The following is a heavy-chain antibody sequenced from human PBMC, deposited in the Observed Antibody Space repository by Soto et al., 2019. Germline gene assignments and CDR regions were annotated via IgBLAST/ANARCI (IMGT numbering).Heavy chain of an antibody. V-gene: IGHV3-23*01. Sequence: EVQLLESGGGLVQPGGSLRLSCAASGFTFSSYAMNWVRQAPGKGLEWVSAVSGSGGSTYYADSVKGRFTISRDNSKNTLYLPMNSLRAEDSALYYCAKGIVVNYWGQGTLVTVSS. D-gene: IGHD1-26*01. J-gene: IGHJ4*02. CDR1: GFTFSSYA. CDR2: VSGSGGST. CDR3: AKGIVVNY.